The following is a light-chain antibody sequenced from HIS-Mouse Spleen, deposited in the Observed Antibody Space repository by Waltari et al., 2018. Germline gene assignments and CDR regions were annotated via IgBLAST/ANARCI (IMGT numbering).Light chain of an antibody. Sequence: SYELTQPPSVSVSPGQTASITCSGDNLGDKYACWYQQKPGQSPVLVIYQDSKRPSGIPDRFSGSSSGNTASLTITGAQAEDEADYYCNSRDSSGNHVVFGGGTKLTVL. CDR3: NSRDSSGNHVV. J-gene: IGLJ2*01. CDR2: QDS. CDR1: NLGDKY. V-gene: IGLV3-1*01.